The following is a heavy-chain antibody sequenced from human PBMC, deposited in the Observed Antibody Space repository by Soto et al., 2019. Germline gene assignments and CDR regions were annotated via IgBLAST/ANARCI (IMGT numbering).Heavy chain of an antibody. CDR3: AREYDSSGSGGWFDP. V-gene: IGHV1-18*01. D-gene: IGHD3-22*01. CDR1: GYTFTSYG. Sequence: ASVKVSCKASGYTFTSYGISWVRQAPGQGLEWMGWISAYNGNTNYAQKLQGRVTMTTDTSTSTAYMELRSLRSDDTAVYYCAREYDSSGSGGWFDPWGQGTLVTVSS. CDR2: ISAYNGNT. J-gene: IGHJ5*02.